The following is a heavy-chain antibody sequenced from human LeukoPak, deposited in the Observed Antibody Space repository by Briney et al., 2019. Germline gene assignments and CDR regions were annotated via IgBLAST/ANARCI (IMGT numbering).Heavy chain of an antibody. CDR2: IRYDGSYK. J-gene: IGHJ1*01. V-gene: IGHV3-30*02. D-gene: IGHD3-16*01. CDR1: GFTFSGRG. Sequence: GGSLRLSCAASGFTFSGRGMHWVRQAPGKGLEWVTFIRYDGSYKFYADSVKGRFTISRDNSKNTLYLQMNSLRAEDTAVYYCAKSPGGGDYVFQHWGQGTLVIVSS. CDR3: AKSPGGGDYVFQH.